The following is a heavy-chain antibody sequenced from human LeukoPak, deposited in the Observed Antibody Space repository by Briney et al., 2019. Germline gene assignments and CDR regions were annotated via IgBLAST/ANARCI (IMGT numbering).Heavy chain of an antibody. CDR2: ISNVGTT. CDR1: GFTFRRYA. J-gene: IGHJ6*03. Sequence: GGSLRLSCAASGFTFRRYAMTWVRQDPGKGLEWVSEISNVGTTHYAHSPKGRFTMSRDNSKNPLYLQMNSLRAEGTAVYYCSKNGGHPTENYYLDAWGKGTTVTVSS. D-gene: IGHD4-17*01. CDR3: SKNGGHPTENYYLDA. V-gene: IGHV3-23*01.